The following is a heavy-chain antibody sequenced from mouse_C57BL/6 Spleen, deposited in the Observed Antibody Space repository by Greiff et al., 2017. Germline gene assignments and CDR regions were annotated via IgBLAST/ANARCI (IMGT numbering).Heavy chain of an antibody. Sequence: QVQLQQPGAELVKPGASVKLSCKASGYTFTSYWMHWVKQRPGQGLEWIGMIHPNSGSTNYNEKFKSKATLTVDKSSSTAYMQLSSLTSEDSAVYYCALITTVVNWYFDVWGTGTTVTGSS. CDR3: ALITTVVNWYFDV. V-gene: IGHV1-64*01. CDR2: IHPNSGST. J-gene: IGHJ1*03. CDR1: GYTFTSYW. D-gene: IGHD1-1*01.